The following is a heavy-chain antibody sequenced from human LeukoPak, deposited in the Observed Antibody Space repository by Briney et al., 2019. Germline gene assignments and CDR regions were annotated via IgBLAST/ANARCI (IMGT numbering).Heavy chain of an antibody. CDR2: ASYSGSP. Sequence: PSETLSLTCTVSGDSISSSRYYWGGIRQPPGTGLEWIWSASYSGSPYYNPSLKSRVTTSVDTSKNQFSLKLSSVTAADTAVYYCARGGSTLHSAGGHDIEFYYYYYMDVWGKGTTVTISS. CDR3: ARGGSTLHSAGGHDIEFYYYYYMDV. CDR1: GDSISSSRYY. V-gene: IGHV4-39*07. J-gene: IGHJ6*03. D-gene: IGHD3-9*01.